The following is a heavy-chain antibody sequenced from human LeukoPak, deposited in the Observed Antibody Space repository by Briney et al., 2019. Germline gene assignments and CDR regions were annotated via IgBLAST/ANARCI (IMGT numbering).Heavy chain of an antibody. D-gene: IGHD3-10*01. CDR3: AKPHYSGSGSYSREDY. V-gene: IGHV3-23*01. CDR1: GFTFSSYA. J-gene: IGHJ4*02. CDR2: ISGSGGST. Sequence: PGGSLRLSCAASGFTFSSYAMSWVRQAPGKGLEWVSAISGSGGSTYYADSVKGRFTISRDNSKITVYLQMNSLRAEDTAVYYCAKPHYSGSGSYSREDYWGQGTLVTVSS.